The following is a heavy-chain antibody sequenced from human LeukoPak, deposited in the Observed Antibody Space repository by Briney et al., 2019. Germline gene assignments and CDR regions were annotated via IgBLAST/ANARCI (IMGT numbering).Heavy chain of an antibody. CDR2: IKQDGSEK. Sequence: GGSLRLSCAASGFTFSSYWMSWVRQAPGKGLEWVANIKQDGSEKYYVDSVKGRFTISRDNAKNSVYLQMNSLRAEDTAVYCCARVGYYDFWSGPRPFDYWGQGTLVSVSS. V-gene: IGHV3-7*01. D-gene: IGHD3-3*01. CDR3: ARVGYYDFWSGPRPFDY. J-gene: IGHJ4*02. CDR1: GFTFSSYW.